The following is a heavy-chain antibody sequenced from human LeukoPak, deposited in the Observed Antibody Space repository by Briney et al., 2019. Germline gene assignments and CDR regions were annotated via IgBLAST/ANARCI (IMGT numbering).Heavy chain of an antibody. J-gene: IGHJ3*02. CDR3: ARASYYYDTTGLGAVDI. V-gene: IGHV3-9*01. CDR2: INWNSDNI. CDR1: GFTFNDHA. D-gene: IGHD3-22*01. Sequence: SLRLSCAASGFTFNDHAMYWVRQAPGKGLEWVSGINWNSDNIGYAVSVKGRFTISRDDAKKSLFLQMNSLRTEDTALYYCARASYYYDTTGLGAVDIWGQGTMVTVSS.